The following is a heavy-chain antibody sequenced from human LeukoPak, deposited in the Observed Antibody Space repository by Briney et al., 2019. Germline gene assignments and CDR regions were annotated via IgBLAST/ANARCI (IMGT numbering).Heavy chain of an antibody. Sequence: SETLSLTCTVPGGSISSYYWSWIRQPAGKGLEWIGRIYTSGSTNYNPSLKSRVTMSVDTSKNQFSLKLSSVTAADTAVYYCAGVTVFSYAFDIWGQGTMVTVSS. CDR2: IYTSGST. CDR1: GGSISSYY. CDR3: AGVTVFSYAFDI. D-gene: IGHD3-9*01. V-gene: IGHV4-4*07. J-gene: IGHJ3*02.